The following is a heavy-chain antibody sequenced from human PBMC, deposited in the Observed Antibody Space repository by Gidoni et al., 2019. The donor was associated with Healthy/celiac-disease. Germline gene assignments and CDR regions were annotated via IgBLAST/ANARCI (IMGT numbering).Heavy chain of an antibody. CDR1: GFTFSSYA. V-gene: IGHV3-23*01. Sequence: EVQLLESGGGLVQPGGSLRLSCAASGFTFSSYAMSWVRQAPGKGLEWVSAISGSGGSTYYADSVKGRFTISRDNSKNTLYLQMNSLRAEDTAVYYCAKLAMYYDYIWGSYRLTSFDYWGQGTLVTVSS. CDR2: ISGSGGST. J-gene: IGHJ4*02. D-gene: IGHD3-16*02. CDR3: AKLAMYYDYIWGSYRLTSFDY.